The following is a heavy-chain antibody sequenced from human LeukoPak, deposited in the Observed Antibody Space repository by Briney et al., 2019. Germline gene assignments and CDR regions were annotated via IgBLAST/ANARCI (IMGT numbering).Heavy chain of an antibody. J-gene: IGHJ4*02. CDR3: ARKRGAAAEDYFDY. D-gene: IGHD6-13*01. V-gene: IGHV3-33*01. CDR2: IWYDGSNK. Sequence: PGRSLRLSCAASGFTFSSYGMHWVRQAPGKGLEWVAVIWYDGSNKYYSDSVKGRFTISRDNSKNTLYLQMNSLRAEDTVVYYCARKRGAAAEDYFDYWGQGTLVTVSS. CDR1: GFTFSSYG.